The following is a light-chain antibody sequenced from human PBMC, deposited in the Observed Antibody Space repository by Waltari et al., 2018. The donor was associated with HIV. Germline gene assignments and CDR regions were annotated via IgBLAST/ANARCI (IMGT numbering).Light chain of an antibody. CDR1: NIGRKR. V-gene: IGLV3-21*02. Sequence: SYVLTQPPSVSVAPGQTARITCGGNNIGRKRVHWYQQKPGQAPVLVVYDDSDRPSGIPERFSGSNSGNTATLTISRVEAGDEADYYCQVWDSSSDHPVFGGGTKLTVL. CDR2: DDS. CDR3: QVWDSSSDHPV. J-gene: IGLJ3*02.